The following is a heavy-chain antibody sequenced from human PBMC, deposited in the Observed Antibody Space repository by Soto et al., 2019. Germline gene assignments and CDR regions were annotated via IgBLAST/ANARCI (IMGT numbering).Heavy chain of an antibody. CDR2: IIPILGIA. CDR1: GGTFSSYT. J-gene: IGHJ6*02. Sequence: QVQLVQSGAEVKKPGSSVKVSCKASGGTFSSYTISWVRQAPGQGLEWMGRIIPILGIANYAQKFQGRVTITADKSTSTAYMELSSLRSEDTAVYYCARATITMIGEGYYYYGMDVWGQGTTVTVSS. CDR3: ARATITMIGEGYYYYGMDV. D-gene: IGHD3-10*02. V-gene: IGHV1-69*02.